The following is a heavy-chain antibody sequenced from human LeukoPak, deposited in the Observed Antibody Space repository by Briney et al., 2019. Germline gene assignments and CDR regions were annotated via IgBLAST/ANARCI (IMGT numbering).Heavy chain of an antibody. J-gene: IGHJ4*02. Sequence: SETLSLTCAVSGASSTSDYWSWIRQPPGKGLEWIGYIYYSGSTNYNPSLKSRVTISVDTSKNQFSLKLSSVTAADTAVYYCARGSENYDILTGTSVDFDYWGQGTLVTVSS. CDR3: ARGSENYDILTGTSVDFDY. CDR2: IYYSGST. CDR1: GASSTSDY. D-gene: IGHD3-9*01. V-gene: IGHV4-59*01.